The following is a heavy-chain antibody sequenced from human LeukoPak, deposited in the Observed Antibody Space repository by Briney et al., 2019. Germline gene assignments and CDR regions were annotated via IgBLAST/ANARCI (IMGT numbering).Heavy chain of an antibody. CDR1: GFPFNTYV. J-gene: IGHJ6*03. V-gene: IGHV3-23*01. CDR2: ISESSTST. Sequence: GGSLRLSCTASGFPFNTYVMTWVRQAAGKGPEWISAISESSTSTYYADSVKGRFTISRDNSKNTLYLEMNSLRAEDTAIYYCAKGGESYYNYYYMDVWGKGTTVSVSS. D-gene: IGHD3-16*01. CDR3: AKGGESYYNYYYMDV.